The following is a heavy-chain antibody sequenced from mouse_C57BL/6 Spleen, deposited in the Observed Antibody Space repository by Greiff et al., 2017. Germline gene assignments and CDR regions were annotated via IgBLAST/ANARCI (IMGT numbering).Heavy chain of an antibody. CDR3: ARQGYGSFPYYAMDD. D-gene: IGHD1-1*01. V-gene: IGHV5-12*01. CDR2: ISNGGGST. J-gene: IGHJ4*01. CDR1: GFTFSDYY. Sequence: EVNVVESGGGLVQPGGSLKLSCAASGFTFSDYYMYWVRQTPEKRLEWVAYISNGGGSTYYPDTVKGRFTISRDNAKNTLYLQMSRLKSEDTAMYYCARQGYGSFPYYAMDDWGQGTSVTVSS.